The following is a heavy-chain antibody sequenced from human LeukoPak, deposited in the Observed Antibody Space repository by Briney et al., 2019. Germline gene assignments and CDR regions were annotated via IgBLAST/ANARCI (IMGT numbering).Heavy chain of an antibody. CDR2: ISYDGSNK. Sequence: GGSLRLSCAASGLTFSSYAMHWVRQAPGKGLEWVAVISYDGSNKYYADSVKGRFTISRDNSKNTLYLQMNSLRAEDTAVYYCAGGYSYGYTFDYWGQGTLVTVSS. J-gene: IGHJ4*02. D-gene: IGHD5-18*01. CDR1: GLTFSSYA. CDR3: AGGYSYGYTFDY. V-gene: IGHV3-30-3*01.